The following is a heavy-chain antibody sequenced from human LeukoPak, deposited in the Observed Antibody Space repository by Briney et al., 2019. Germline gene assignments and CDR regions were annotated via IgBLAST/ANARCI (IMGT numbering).Heavy chain of an antibody. V-gene: IGHV1-69*05. J-gene: IGHJ6*03. CDR3: ARGRYSFGFDYYYYMDV. D-gene: IGHD5-18*01. Sequence: SVKVSCKASGGTFSSNAVTWVRQAPGQGLEWMGGIIPIFGTTYYAQKFQGRVTFITDESTSTAYMELSSLRSDDTAVYYCARGRYSFGFDYYYYMDVWGKGTTVTASS. CDR1: GGTFSSNA. CDR2: IIPIFGTT.